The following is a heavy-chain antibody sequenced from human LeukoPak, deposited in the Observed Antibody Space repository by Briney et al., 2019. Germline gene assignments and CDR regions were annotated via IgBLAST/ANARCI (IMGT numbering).Heavy chain of an antibody. CDR2: IYIGGST. D-gene: IGHD3-16*01. CDR1: GFTFSSYW. J-gene: IGHJ4*02. Sequence: GGSLRLSCAASGFTFSSYWMSWVRQAPGKGLEWVSVIYIGGSTYYADSVKGRFTISRDNSKNTLYLQMNSLRAEDTAVYYCARGGDGYIDYWGQGTLVTVSS. V-gene: IGHV3-53*01. CDR3: ARGGDGYIDY.